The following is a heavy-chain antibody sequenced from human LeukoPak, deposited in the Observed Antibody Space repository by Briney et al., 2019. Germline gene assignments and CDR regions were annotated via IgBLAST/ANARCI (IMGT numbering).Heavy chain of an antibody. V-gene: IGHV3-9*01. CDR1: GFTFDDYA. D-gene: IGHD1-14*01. J-gene: IGHJ2*01. CDR3: ARTLTPPPHAGWYFDL. CDR2: IRWNSGNI. Sequence: GGSLRLSCAASGFTFDDYAMHWVRQAPGKGLEWVSGIRWNSGNIDYADSVKGRFTISRDNAKSSLYLQMNSLRAEDTAVYYCARTLTPPPHAGWYFDLWGRGTLVTVSS.